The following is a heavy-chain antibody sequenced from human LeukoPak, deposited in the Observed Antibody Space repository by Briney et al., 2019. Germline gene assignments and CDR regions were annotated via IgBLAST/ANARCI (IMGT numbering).Heavy chain of an antibody. J-gene: IGHJ6*03. Sequence: KPSETLSLTCTVSGGSISDYYGIWVRQSPGKGLEWIGNVFYSGITNYNPSLKSRVTISVDTSKNQFSLKVTSVTAADTAVYYCARVPTENYYYYYMDVWGKGTTVTVSS. CDR2: VFYSGIT. D-gene: IGHD1-1*01. CDR1: GGSISDYY. V-gene: IGHV4-59*01. CDR3: ARVPTENYYYYYMDV.